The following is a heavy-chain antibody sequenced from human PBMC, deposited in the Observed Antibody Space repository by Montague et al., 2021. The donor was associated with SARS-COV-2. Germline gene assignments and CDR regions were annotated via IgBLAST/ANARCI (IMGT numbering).Heavy chain of an antibody. Sequence: SETLSLTCIVSGGSTNYYYWIWIRQSPGKGLEWIGYMYYSGSTNXNPSLKSRVTMSIDRSKNQFSLKLRSVTAADTAVYYCARVARYGTNGVCQTYYYYGLDVWGQGTTVTVSS. CDR1: GGSTNYYY. CDR3: ARVARYGTNGVCQTYYYYGLDV. D-gene: IGHD2-8*01. V-gene: IGHV4-59*01. J-gene: IGHJ6*02. CDR2: MYYSGST.